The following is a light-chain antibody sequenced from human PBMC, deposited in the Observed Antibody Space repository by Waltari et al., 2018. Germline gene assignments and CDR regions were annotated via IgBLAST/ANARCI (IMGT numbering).Light chain of an antibody. CDR2: ADS. CDR1: ALPKQY. J-gene: IGLJ3*02. V-gene: IGLV3-10*01. Sequence: SYELTQPPSVSVSPGQTARITCPGDALPKQYAYWYQQKSGQAPVMVIYADSKRLSGIPERFSASSSGTMATLTITGAQVEDEADYYCQSLDTSDHWVFGGGTKLTVL. CDR3: QSLDTSDHWV.